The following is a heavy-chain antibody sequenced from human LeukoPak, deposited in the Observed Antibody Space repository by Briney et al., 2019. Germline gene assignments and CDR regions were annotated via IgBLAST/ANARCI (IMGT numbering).Heavy chain of an antibody. CDR3: AKDLIQLWLFPDD. CDR2: IGGSGGSI. CDR1: GFTFSSYA. Sequence: GGSLRLSCAASGFTFSSYATSWVRQAPGKGLEWVSGIGGSGGSIYYADPVKGRFTISRDNSKNTLYLQMNSLRAEDTAVYYCAKDLIQLWLFPDDWGQGTLVTVSS. V-gene: IGHV3-23*01. D-gene: IGHD5-18*01. J-gene: IGHJ4*02.